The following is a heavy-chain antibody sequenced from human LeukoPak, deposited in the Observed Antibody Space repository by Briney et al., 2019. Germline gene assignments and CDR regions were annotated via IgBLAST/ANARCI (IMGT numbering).Heavy chain of an antibody. J-gene: IGHJ4*02. CDR2: IKSKTDGGTT. CDR1: GLTFSKAW. CDR3: ARASQISSSTGWYYFDY. D-gene: IGHD6-19*01. Sequence: PGGSLRLSCAASGLTFSKAWMNWVRQAPGKGLEWVGRIKSKTDGGTTDYAAPAKGRFTISRDNSKNTLYLQMISLRAKDTAVYYCARASQISSSTGWYYFDYWGQGTLVTVSP. V-gene: IGHV3-15*07.